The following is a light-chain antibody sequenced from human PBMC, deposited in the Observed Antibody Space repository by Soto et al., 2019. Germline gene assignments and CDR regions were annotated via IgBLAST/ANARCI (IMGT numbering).Light chain of an antibody. CDR2: EVS. CDR1: SSDIGAYNY. Sequence: QSVLTQPPSASGSPGQSVTISCTGTSSDIGAYNYVSWYQQHPGKAPKLMIHEVSKRPSGVPDRFSGSKSGNTASLTVSGLQAEGEADYYCSSYAGSNDRWVFGGGTKVTVL. V-gene: IGLV2-8*01. J-gene: IGLJ3*02. CDR3: SSYAGSNDRWV.